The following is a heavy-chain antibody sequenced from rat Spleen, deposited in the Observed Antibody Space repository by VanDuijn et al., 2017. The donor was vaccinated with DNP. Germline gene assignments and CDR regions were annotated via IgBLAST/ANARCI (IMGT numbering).Heavy chain of an antibody. CDR3: AKARLGGYAMDA. V-gene: IGHV5-58*01. J-gene: IGHJ4*01. CDR1: GFTFSSYW. Sequence: EVQLVESGGGLVQPGRSLKVSCAASGFTFSSYWMYWIRQAPGKGLEWVASIKTDGGSTYYSDSVKGRFTISRDNAENTVYLQMNSLRSEDTATYYCAKARLGGYAMDAWGQGTSVTVSS. D-gene: IGHD5-1*01. CDR2: IKTDGGST.